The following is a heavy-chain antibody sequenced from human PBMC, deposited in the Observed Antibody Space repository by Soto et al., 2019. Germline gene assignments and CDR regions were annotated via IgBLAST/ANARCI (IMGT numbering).Heavy chain of an antibody. CDR1: GGTFSSYA. CDR3: ARGVLGVIKGYGMDV. D-gene: IGHD3-10*01. J-gene: IGHJ6*02. V-gene: IGHV1-69*06. Sequence: ASVKVSCKASGGTFSSYAISWVRQAPGQGLEWMGGIIPIFGTANYAQKFQGRVTITADKSTSTAYMELSSLRSEDTALYYCARGVLGVIKGYGMDVWGQWTTVTVSS. CDR2: IIPIFGTA.